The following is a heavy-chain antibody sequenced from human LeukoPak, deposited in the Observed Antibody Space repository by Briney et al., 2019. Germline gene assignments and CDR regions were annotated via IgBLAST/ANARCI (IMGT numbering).Heavy chain of an antibody. CDR1: GGSISSYY. J-gene: IGHJ4*02. CDR2: IYYSGST. D-gene: IGHD1-26*01. V-gene: IGHV4-59*01. CDR3: ARSGAGVGATIH. Sequence: SETLSLTCTVSGGSISSYYWSWIRQPPGEGLEWIGYIYYSGSTNYNPSLKSRVTISVDTSKNQFSLKLSSVTAADTAVYYCARSGAGVGATIHWGQGTLVTVSS.